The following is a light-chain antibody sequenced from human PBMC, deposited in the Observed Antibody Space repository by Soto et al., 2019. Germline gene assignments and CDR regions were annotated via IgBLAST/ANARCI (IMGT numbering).Light chain of an antibody. CDR2: DAS. CDR1: QSVSSY. J-gene: IGKJ2*01. V-gene: IGKV3-11*01. CDR3: QQYNSYLYT. Sequence: EIVLTQSPATLSLSPGERATLSCRASQSVSSYLAWYQQKPGQAPRLLIYDASNRATGIPARFSGSGSGTDFTLTISSLEPEDFAVYYCQQYNSYLYTFGQGTKLEIK.